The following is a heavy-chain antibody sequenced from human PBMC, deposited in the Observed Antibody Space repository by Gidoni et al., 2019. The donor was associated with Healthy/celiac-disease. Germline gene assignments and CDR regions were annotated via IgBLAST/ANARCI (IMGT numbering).Heavy chain of an antibody. CDR1: GFTFSDYY. CDR2: ISRSGSTI. V-gene: IGHV3-11*01. Sequence: QVQLVESGGGLVKPGGSLRLSCAASGFTFSDYYMSWIRQAPGKVLEWVAYISRSGSTIYYADSVKGRFTISRENAKNSLYLQMNSLRAEDTAVYYCARELAAAGYYYYYYMDVWGKGTTVTVSS. CDR3: ARELAAAGYYYYYYMDV. J-gene: IGHJ6*03. D-gene: IGHD6-13*01.